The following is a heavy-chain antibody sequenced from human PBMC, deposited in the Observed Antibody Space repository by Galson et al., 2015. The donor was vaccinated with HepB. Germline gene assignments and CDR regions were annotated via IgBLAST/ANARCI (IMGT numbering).Heavy chain of an antibody. CDR3: ARGEAYDILTGYYTTYYYYGMDV. Sequence: SLRLSCAASGFTFSSYGMHWVRQAPGKGLEWVAVIWYDGSNKYYADSVKGRFTISRDNSKNTLYLQMNSLRAEDTAVYYCARGEAYDILTGYYTTYYYYGMDVWGQGTTVTVSS. CDR2: IWYDGSNK. V-gene: IGHV3-33*01. D-gene: IGHD3-9*01. CDR1: GFTFSSYG. J-gene: IGHJ6*02.